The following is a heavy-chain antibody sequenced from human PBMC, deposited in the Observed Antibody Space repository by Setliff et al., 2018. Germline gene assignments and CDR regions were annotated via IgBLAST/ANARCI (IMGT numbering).Heavy chain of an antibody. CDR2: ISYDGSNQ. Sequence: PGGSLRLSCAASGFTFSSYSMHWVRQAPGKGLEWVAVISYDGSNQYYADSVKGRFTVSRDNSKNTLSLQMYSLRTEDTALYYCARERHLLSTVVIFGLFDFWGQGALVTVSS. V-gene: IGHV3-30*05. CDR3: ARERHLLSTVVIFGLFDF. CDR1: GFTFSSYS. J-gene: IGHJ4*02. D-gene: IGHD3-3*01.